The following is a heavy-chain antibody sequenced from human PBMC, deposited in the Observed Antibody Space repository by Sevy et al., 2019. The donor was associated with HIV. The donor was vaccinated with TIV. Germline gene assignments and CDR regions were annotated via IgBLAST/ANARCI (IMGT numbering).Heavy chain of an antibody. CDR2: ISGSGNT. V-gene: IGHV3-23*01. Sequence: GGSLRLSCAASGFTCSSYAMSWVRQAPGKGLEWVSAISGSGNTYYADSVKGRFTRCRDNPKNTLFLQMNSLRAEDTDVYYCAKDRSHIIMIRGVVIFDYWGQGTLVTVSS. CDR3: AKDRSHIIMIRGVVIFDY. J-gene: IGHJ4*02. CDR1: GFTCSSYA. D-gene: IGHD3-10*01.